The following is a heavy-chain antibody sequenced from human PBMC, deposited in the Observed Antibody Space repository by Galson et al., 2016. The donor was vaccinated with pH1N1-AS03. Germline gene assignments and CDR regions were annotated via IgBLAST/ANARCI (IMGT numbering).Heavy chain of an antibody. CDR3: VRGYGHPDY. V-gene: IGHV5-51*03. CDR1: GFKFTTYW. CDR2: IYPDDSET. D-gene: IGHD6-13*01. J-gene: IGHJ4*02. Sequence: QSGAEVKKPGEALKTSCKGSGFKFTTYWIGWVRQMPGKGLEWVGIIYPDDSETRYTPSFQGQVTVSADNSINTAYLQWSSLKASDTAMYYCVRGYGHPDYWGQGTLVTVSS.